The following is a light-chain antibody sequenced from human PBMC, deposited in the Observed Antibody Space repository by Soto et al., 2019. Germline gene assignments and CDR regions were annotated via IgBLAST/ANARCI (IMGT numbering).Light chain of an antibody. CDR3: QQSYTTPVYT. J-gene: IGKJ2*01. CDR2: AAS. CDR1: QGISSY. V-gene: IGKV1-9*01. Sequence: DIQLTQSPSFLSASVGDRVTITCRASQGISSYLAWYQRKPGKAPKLLIYAASTLQSGVPSRFSGSGSGTEFTLTISSLQPEDFATYFCQQSYTTPVYTFGQGTKV.